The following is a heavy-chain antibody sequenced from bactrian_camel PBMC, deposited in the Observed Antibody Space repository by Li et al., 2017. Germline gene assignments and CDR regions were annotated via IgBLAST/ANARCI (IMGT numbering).Heavy chain of an antibody. D-gene: IGHD6*01. CDR3: ARGGSWWTY. CDR2: IYSDGKTT. CDR1: GFPFSRYY. V-gene: IGHV3-2*01. Sequence: VQLVESGGGLVQPGGSLTLSCTASGFPFSRYYMSWVRQAPGREPEWMAIIYSDGKTTRYADSVKGRFTVSRDNAKNTLSLQVTSLKSEDTAVYYCARGGSWWTYWGQGTQVTV. J-gene: IGHJ4*01.